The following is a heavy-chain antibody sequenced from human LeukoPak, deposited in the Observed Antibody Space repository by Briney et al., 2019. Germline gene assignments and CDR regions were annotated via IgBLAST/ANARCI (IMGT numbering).Heavy chain of an antibody. J-gene: IGHJ1*01. CDR3: ARGPFHYDSSGYKAFQH. V-gene: IGHV4-39*07. CDR1: GGSISTSIFY. D-gene: IGHD3-22*01. Sequence: SETLFLTCTVSGGSISTSIFYWNWIRQPPGKGLEWIGEINHSGSTNYNPSLKSRVTISVDTSKNQFSLKLSSVTAADTAVYYCARGPFHYDSSGYKAFQHWGQGTLVTVSS. CDR2: INHSGST.